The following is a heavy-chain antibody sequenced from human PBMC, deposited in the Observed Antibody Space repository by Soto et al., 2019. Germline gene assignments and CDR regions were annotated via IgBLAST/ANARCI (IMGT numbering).Heavy chain of an antibody. CDR1: GYNFKTYW. J-gene: IGHJ4*02. D-gene: IGHD5-12*01. V-gene: IGHV5-51*01. Sequence: PXESLKICFEGSGYNFKTYWIGWVRQMPGKGLEWMALIYPGDSDTRYSPSFEGQVTLSVDRSISTAYLQWSSLKASDTAIYYCATSTVSYVDIVSSTTRGYFDHWGQGTLVTVSS. CDR2: IYPGDSDT. CDR3: ATSTVSYVDIVSSTTRGYFDH.